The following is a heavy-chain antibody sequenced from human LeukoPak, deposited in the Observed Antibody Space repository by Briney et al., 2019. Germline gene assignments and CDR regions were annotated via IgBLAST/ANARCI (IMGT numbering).Heavy chain of an antibody. D-gene: IGHD3-10*01. Sequence: PSETLSLTCTVSGGSISSYYWSWIRQPPGKGLEWIGYIYYSGSTNYNPSLKSRVTMSVDTSKNQFSLKVSSVTAADTAVYYCARVFDSGSQAYFYYMDVWGKGTTVTISS. CDR1: GGSISSYY. CDR3: ARVFDSGSQAYFYYMDV. V-gene: IGHV4-59*01. J-gene: IGHJ6*03. CDR2: IYYSGST.